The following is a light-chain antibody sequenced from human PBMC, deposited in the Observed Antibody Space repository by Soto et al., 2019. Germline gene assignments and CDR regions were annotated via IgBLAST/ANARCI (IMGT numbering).Light chain of an antibody. CDR2: GAS. J-gene: IGKJ1*01. CDR1: QSVSSSY. CDR3: HQYGRSPRT. Sequence: EIVLTQSPCTLSLSPGERATLSCRASQSVSSSYLAWYQQKPGQATRLLIYGASSRATGVPERFSGSGSGTDFTLTISRLEPEDFAVYYCHQYGRSPRTFGQGTKVEIK. V-gene: IGKV3-20*01.